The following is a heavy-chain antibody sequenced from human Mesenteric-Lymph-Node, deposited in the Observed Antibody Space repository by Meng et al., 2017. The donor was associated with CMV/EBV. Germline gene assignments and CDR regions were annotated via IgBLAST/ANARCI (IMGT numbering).Heavy chain of an antibody. CDR1: GGSVSSGSYY. V-gene: IGHV4-61*01. J-gene: IGHJ6*01. D-gene: IGHD1-26*01. Sequence: SETLSLTCTVSGGSVSSGSYYWSWIRQPPGKGLEWIGYIHYSGSTNYNPSLKSRVTISVDTSKNQFSLKLTSVTAADTAVYYCARDGGSYFSGYYYGMDVWGQGTTVTVSS. CDR2: IHYSGST. CDR3: ARDGGSYFSGYYYGMDV.